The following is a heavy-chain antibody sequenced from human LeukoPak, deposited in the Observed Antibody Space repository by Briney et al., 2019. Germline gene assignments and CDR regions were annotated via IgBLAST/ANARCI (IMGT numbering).Heavy chain of an antibody. CDR2: INSDGSST. J-gene: IGHJ4*02. CDR1: GFTFSSYW. Sequence: GGSLRLSCAASGFTFSSYWMHWVRQAPGKGLGWVSRINSDGSSTSYADSVKGRFTISRDNAKNTLYLQMNSLRAEDTAVYYCARLIAARPGTDYWGQGTLVTVSS. V-gene: IGHV3-74*01. D-gene: IGHD6-6*01. CDR3: ARLIAARPGTDY.